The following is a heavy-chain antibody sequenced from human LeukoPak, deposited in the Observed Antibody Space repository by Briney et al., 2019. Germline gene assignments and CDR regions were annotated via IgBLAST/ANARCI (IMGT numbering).Heavy chain of an antibody. Sequence: SETLSLTCTVSGGSISSGGYYWSWIRQPPGKGLEWIGYIYHSGSTYYNPSLKSRVTISVDRSKNQFSLKLSSVTTADTAVYYCARDRGSTSRGVIDYWGQGTLVTVSS. V-gene: IGHV4-30-2*01. CDR1: GGSISSGGYY. D-gene: IGHD2-2*01. CDR3: ARDRGSTSRGVIDY. CDR2: IYHSGST. J-gene: IGHJ4*02.